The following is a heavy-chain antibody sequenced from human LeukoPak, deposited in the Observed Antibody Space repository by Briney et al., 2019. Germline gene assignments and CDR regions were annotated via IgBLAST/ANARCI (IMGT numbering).Heavy chain of an antibody. D-gene: IGHD2-21*02. CDR3: AKDTGELAYCGGDCPGDY. Sequence: GGSLRLSCAASGFTFSSYGMHWVRQAPGKGLEWVAFIRYDGSNKYYADSVKGRFTISRDNSKNTLYLQMNSLRAEDTAVYYCAKDTGELAYCGGDCPGDYWGQGTLVTVSS. J-gene: IGHJ4*02. V-gene: IGHV3-30*02. CDR1: GFTFSSYG. CDR2: IRYDGSNK.